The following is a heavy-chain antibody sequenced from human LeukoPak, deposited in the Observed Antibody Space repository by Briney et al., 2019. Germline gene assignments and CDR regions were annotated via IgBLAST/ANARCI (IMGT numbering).Heavy chain of an antibody. CDR2: MKQGGREE. CDR1: EFIFSDYW. CDR3: ARDNGGWFDS. J-gene: IGHJ5*01. V-gene: IGHV3-7*03. Sequence: GGSLRLPCVASEFIFSDYWMSWVRQAPGKGLEWVANMKQGGREEKYVGSVKGRFAISRDDAKSTLYLQMDSLSGDDTAVYYCARDNGGWFDSWGRGTLVTVSS. D-gene: IGHD3-10*01.